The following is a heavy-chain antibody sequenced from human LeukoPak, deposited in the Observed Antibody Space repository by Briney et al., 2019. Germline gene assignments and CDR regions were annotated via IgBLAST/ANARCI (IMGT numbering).Heavy chain of an antibody. V-gene: IGHV3-15*01. CDR2: IKRKTDGGTA. CDR1: GFTFSDAW. Sequence: GGSLRLSCAASGFTFSDAWMTWVRQAPGKGLEWVGRIKRKTDGGTADYAAPVRGRFTISRDDSKNTLFLEMNSLKTEDTAVYYCTATLGYWGQGALVTVSS. CDR3: TATLGY. J-gene: IGHJ4*02. D-gene: IGHD3-16*01.